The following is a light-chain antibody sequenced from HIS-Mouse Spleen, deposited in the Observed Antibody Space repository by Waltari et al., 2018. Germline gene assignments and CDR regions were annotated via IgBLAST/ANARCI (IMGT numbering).Light chain of an antibody. CDR1: QSISSY. CDR3: QQLNSYPPT. J-gene: IGKJ1*01. Sequence: DIQMTQSPSSLSASVGDRVTITCRASQSISSYLNWYQQKPGKAPKLLIYAASSLQSGVPSRFSSSGSGTDFTLTISSLQPEDFATYYCQQLNSYPPTFGQGTKVEIK. V-gene: IGKV1-39*01. CDR2: AAS.